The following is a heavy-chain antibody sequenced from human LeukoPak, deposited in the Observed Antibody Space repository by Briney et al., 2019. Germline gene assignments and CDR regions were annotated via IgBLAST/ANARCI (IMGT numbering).Heavy chain of an antibody. V-gene: IGHV3-21*01. CDR2: ISSSSSYI. J-gene: IGHJ4*02. Sequence: GGSLRLSCAASGFTFSSYSMNWVRQAPGKGLEWVSSISSSSSYIYYADSVKGRFTISRDNAKNSLYLQMNSLRAEDTAVYYCPRDSAVGSSPYYFDYWGQGTLVTVSS. CDR3: PRDSAVGSSPYYFDY. D-gene: IGHD4-23*01. CDR1: GFTFSSYS.